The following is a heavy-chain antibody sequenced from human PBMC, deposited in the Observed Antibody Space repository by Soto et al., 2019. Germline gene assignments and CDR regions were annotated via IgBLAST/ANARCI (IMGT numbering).Heavy chain of an antibody. Sequence: QVQLQQWGAGLLKPSETLSLTCAVYGGSFSGYYWSWIRQPPGKGLEWIGEINHSGSTNYNPSLKSRVTISVDTSKNQFSLTLSSVTAADPAVYYCARSDYYDYIWGLRCWGQGTLVTVSS. CDR3: ARSDYYDYIWGLRC. CDR1: GGSFSGYY. J-gene: IGHJ4*02. V-gene: IGHV4-34*01. CDR2: INHSGST. D-gene: IGHD3-16*01.